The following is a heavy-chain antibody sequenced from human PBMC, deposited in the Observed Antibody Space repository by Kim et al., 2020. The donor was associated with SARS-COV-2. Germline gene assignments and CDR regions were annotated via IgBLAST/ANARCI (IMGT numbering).Heavy chain of an antibody. Sequence: PTYAQGFTGRFVFALDTSVSTAYLQISSLKAEDTAVYYCAREEWPFHFDYWGQGTLVTVSS. D-gene: IGHD3-3*01. V-gene: IGHV7-4-1*02. CDR2: P. CDR3: AREEWPFHFDY. J-gene: IGHJ4*02.